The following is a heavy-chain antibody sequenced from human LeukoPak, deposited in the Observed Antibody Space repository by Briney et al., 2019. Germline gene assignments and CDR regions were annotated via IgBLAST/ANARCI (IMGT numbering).Heavy chain of an antibody. J-gene: IGHJ4*02. Sequence: GGSLRLSCAASGFTFGSYAMHWVRQAPGKGLEWVAVISYDGSNKYYADSVKGRFTISRDNSKNTLYLQMNSLRAEDTAVYYCARDDSYYYDSSGYSPDYWGQGTLVTVSS. V-gene: IGHV3-30*04. CDR2: ISYDGSNK. D-gene: IGHD3-22*01. CDR3: ARDDSYYYDSSGYSPDY. CDR1: GFTFGSYA.